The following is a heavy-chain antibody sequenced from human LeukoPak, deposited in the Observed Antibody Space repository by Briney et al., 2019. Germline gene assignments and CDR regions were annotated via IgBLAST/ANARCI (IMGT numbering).Heavy chain of an antibody. V-gene: IGHV4-30-4*08. CDR2: IYYSGST. J-gene: IGHJ4*02. CDR1: GGSISSGDYY. D-gene: IGHD4-17*01. CDR3: ARGGMTTEGTFDY. Sequence: PSQTLSLTCTVSGGSISSGDYYWSWIRQPPGKGLEWIGYIYYSGSTYYNPSLKSRVTISVDTSKNQFSLKLSSVTAADTAVYYCARGGMTTEGTFDYWGQGTLVTASS.